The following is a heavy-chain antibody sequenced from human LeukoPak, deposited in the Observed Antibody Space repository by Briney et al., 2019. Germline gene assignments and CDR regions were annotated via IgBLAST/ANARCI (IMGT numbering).Heavy chain of an antibody. CDR3: ARVAKERVGGVYYFDY. D-gene: IGHD1-1*01. V-gene: IGHV3-13*01. Sequence: GGSLRLSCAASGFTFSDYDMHWVRQATGKGLEWVSAIGTAGDTYYTGSVKGRFTISRENAKNSLYLQMNSLRAGDTAVSYCARVAKERVGGVYYFDYWGQGTLVTVSS. J-gene: IGHJ4*02. CDR1: GFTFSDYD. CDR2: IGTAGDT.